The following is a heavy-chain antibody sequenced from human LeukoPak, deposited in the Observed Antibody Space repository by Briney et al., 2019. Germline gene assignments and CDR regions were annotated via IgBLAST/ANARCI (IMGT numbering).Heavy chain of an antibody. V-gene: IGHV4-4*09. D-gene: IGHD6-6*01. CDR2: IYTSGST. CDR3: ARLGGSSSAWGYYYYYYMDV. J-gene: IGHJ6*03. CDR1: GGSISSYY. Sequence: PSETLSLTCTVSGGSISSYYWSWIRQPPGKGLEWIGYIYTSGSTNYNPSLKSRVTISVDTSKNQFSLKLSSVTAADTAVYYCARLGGSSSAWGYYYYYYMDVWGKGTTVTVSS.